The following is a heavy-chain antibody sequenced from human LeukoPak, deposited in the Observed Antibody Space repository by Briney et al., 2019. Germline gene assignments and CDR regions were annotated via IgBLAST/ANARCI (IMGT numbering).Heavy chain of an antibody. V-gene: IGHV4-61*02. CDR1: GGSISSGSYY. CDR2: IYTSGST. J-gene: IGHJ4*02. D-gene: IGHD1-26*01. Sequence: SETLSLTCTVSGGSISSGSYYWSRLRQPAGKGLEWLGRIYTSGSTNYNPSLKSRVTISVNTSKNQFSLKLSSVTAADTAVYYCARELSGSYYDYWGQGTLVTVTS. CDR3: ARELSGSYYDY.